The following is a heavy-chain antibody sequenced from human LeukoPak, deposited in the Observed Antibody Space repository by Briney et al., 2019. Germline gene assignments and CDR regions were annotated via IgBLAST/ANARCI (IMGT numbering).Heavy chain of an antibody. D-gene: IGHD1-1*01. CDR1: GFTLNEAW. CDR3: TDLGANLLGY. V-gene: IGHV3-15*01. CDR2: LKSKNSGETT. Sequence: PGGSLRLSCVASGFTLNEAWMSWVRQAPGKGLEWVGRLKSKNSGETTDYAAPVQGRFTISRDDSKNTLYLVMNGLKDEDTAVYYCTDLGANLLGYWGEGTLVTVSS. J-gene: IGHJ4*02.